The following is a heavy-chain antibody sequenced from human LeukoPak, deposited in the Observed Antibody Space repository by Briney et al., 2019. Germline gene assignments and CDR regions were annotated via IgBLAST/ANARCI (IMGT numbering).Heavy chain of an antibody. Sequence: GRSLRLSCAGSGSTFSSYGIHWVRQAPGKGLEWVAVISSDGRTTYYADSVKGRFTISRDNSKNTLYVQMNSLRVEDTAVYYCAKEGAVAGSMWFDYWGQGTLVTVSS. D-gene: IGHD6-19*01. J-gene: IGHJ4*02. CDR1: GSTFSSYG. V-gene: IGHV3-30*18. CDR3: AKEGAVAGSMWFDY. CDR2: ISSDGRTT.